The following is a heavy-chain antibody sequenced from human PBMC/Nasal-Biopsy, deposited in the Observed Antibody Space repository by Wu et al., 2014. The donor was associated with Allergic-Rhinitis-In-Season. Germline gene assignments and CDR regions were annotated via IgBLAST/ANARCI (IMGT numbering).Heavy chain of an antibody. CDR2: IYHSGST. J-gene: IGHJ4*02. D-gene: IGHD2-21*01. Sequence: TLSLTCAVSGGSISSGGYSWSWIRQPPGKGLEWIGYIYHSGSTYYNPSLKSRVTISVDRSKNQFSLKLSSVTAADTAVYYCARAVARGELDYWGQGTLVTVSS. V-gene: IGHV4-30-2*01. CDR3: ARAVARGELDY. CDR1: GGSISSGGYS.